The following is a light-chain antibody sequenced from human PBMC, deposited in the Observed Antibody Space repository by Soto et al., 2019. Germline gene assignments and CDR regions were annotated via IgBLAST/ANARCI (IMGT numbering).Light chain of an antibody. V-gene: IGLV7-46*01. CDR2: DTS. CDR3: LLSYSGAV. CDR1: TGAVTSGHY. J-gene: IGLJ2*01. Sequence: QAVVTQEPSLTVSPGGTVTLTCGSSTGAVTSGHYPYWFQQKPGQAPRTLIYDTSNKHSWTPARFSGSLLGGKAALTLSGAQPEDEAEYYGLLSYSGAVFGGGTKLTVL.